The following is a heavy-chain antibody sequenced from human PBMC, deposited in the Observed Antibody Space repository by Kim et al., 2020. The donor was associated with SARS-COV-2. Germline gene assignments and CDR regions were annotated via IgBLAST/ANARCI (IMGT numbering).Heavy chain of an antibody. D-gene: IGHD3-3*01. V-gene: IGHV3-23*01. J-gene: IGHJ6*02. CDR2: ISGSGGST. Sequence: GGSLRLSCAASGFTFSSYAMSWVRQAPGKGLEWVSAISGSGGSTYYADSVKGRFTISRDNSKNTLYLQMNSLRAEDTAVYYCVNPIWSGYFEPYGMDVWGQGTTVTVSS. CDR3: VNPIWSGYFEPYGMDV. CDR1: GFTFSSYA.